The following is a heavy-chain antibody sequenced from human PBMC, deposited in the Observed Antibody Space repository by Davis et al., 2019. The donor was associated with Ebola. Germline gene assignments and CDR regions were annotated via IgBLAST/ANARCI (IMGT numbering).Heavy chain of an antibody. CDR3: AVSSGSD. D-gene: IGHD6-19*01. Sequence: ESLKISCAASGFTFSSYWMSWVRQAPGKGLEWIGDIFHSGSTNYNASLKSRVSISVDKSKNQFSLKLSSVTAADTAVYYCAVSSGSDWGQGTLVTVSS. CDR2: IFHSGST. CDR1: GFTFSSYW. V-gene: IGHV4/OR15-8*01. J-gene: IGHJ4*02.